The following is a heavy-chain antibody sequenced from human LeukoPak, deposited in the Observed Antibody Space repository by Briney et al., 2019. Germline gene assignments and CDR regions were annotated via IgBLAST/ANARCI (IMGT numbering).Heavy chain of an antibody. CDR1: GYSFTSYW. J-gene: IGHJ4*02. CDR3: ATHSGDCSSTSCPFDY. D-gene: IGHD2-2*01. CDR2: IYPGDSDT. Sequence: PGESLKISCKGSGYSFTSYWIGWVRQMPGKGLEWMGIIYPGDSDTRYSPSFQGQATISADKSISTAYLQWSSLKASDTAMYYCATHSGDCSSTSCPFDYWGQGTLVTVSS. V-gene: IGHV5-51*01.